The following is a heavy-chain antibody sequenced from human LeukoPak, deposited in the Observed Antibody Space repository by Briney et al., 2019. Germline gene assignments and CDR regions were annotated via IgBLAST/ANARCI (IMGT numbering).Heavy chain of an antibody. CDR3: ARGVVTAHFYWYFDL. D-gene: IGHD2-21*02. Sequence: SETLSLTCTVSGGSISSYYWSWIRQPPGRGLEWIGYIYYSGSTNYNPSLKSRVTISVDTPKNQFSLKLSSVTAADTAVYYCARGVVTAHFYWYFDLWGRGTLVTVSS. V-gene: IGHV4-59*01. CDR1: GGSISSYY. CDR2: IYYSGST. J-gene: IGHJ2*01.